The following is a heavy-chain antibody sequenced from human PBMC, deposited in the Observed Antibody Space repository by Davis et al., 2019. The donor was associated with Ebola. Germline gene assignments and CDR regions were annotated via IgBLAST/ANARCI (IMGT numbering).Heavy chain of an antibody. V-gene: IGHV4-39*01. CDR2: IYYSGST. CDR3: ARLYAYYYDSSGYGRSYYFDY. J-gene: IGHJ4*02. Sequence: MPSETLSLTCTVSGGSISSSSYYWGWIRQPPGKGLEWIGSIYYSGSTYYNPSLKSRVTISVDTSKNQFSLKLSSVTAADTAVYYCARLYAYYYDSSGYGRSYYFDYWGQGTLVTVSS. D-gene: IGHD3-22*01. CDR1: GGSISSSSYY.